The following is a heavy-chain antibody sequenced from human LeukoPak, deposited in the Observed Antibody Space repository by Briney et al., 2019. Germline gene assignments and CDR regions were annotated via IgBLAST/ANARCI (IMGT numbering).Heavy chain of an antibody. Sequence: PGESLKISCKGSGYSFTSYWIGWVRQMPGKGLEWMGIIYPDDSDTRYSPSFEGQVIISVDKSISTAYLQWSSLKASDTAMYYCARREVGPTLPDYWGQGTLVTVSS. J-gene: IGHJ4*02. D-gene: IGHD1-26*01. V-gene: IGHV5-51*01. CDR3: ARREVGPTLPDY. CDR1: GYSFTSYW. CDR2: IYPDDSDT.